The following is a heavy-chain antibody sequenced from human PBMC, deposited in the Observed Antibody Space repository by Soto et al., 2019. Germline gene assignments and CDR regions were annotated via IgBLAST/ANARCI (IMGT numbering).Heavy chain of an antibody. CDR1: GGSVSSGDYY. CDR3: ARIPVDTSMIYWLDP. Sequence: SETLSLTCTVSGGSVSSGDYYWSWIRQPPGKGLEWIGYIYYSGYTNYNPSLKSRVIVSVDTSKNLFSLKLTSVTAADTAVYYCARIPVDTSMIYWLDPWGQGTLVTVSS. D-gene: IGHD5-18*01. CDR2: IYYSGYT. J-gene: IGHJ5*02. V-gene: IGHV4-61*08.